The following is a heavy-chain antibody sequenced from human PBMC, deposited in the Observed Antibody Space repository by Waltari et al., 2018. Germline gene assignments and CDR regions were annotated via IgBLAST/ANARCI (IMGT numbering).Heavy chain of an antibody. Sequence: QVQLQESGPGLVKPSETLSLTCTVSGGSISSYYWSWIRQRPGKGMGWIGYGYNSGSSNNNPPPKSRVTISVDTSKNQFSLKLSSVTAADTAVYYCARDTKTYYDVWSGQGWFDPWCQGTLVTVSS. V-gene: IGHV4-59*01. J-gene: IGHJ5*02. CDR1: GGSISSYY. D-gene: IGHD3-3*01. CDR3: ARDTKTYYDVWSGQGWFDP. CDR2: GYNSGSS.